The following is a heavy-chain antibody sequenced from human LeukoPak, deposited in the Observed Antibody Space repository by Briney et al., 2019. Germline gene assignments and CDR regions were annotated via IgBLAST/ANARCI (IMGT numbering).Heavy chain of an antibody. D-gene: IGHD3-10*02. CDR3: ARDHVRGVIITGFDY. CDR2: ISGSGGST. CDR1: GFTFSNCA. V-gene: IGHV3-23*01. Sequence: GGSLRLSCAASGFTFSNCAMSWVRQAPGKGLEWVSAISGSGGSTYYADSVKGRFTISRDNAKNSLYLQMNSLRAEDTAVYYCARDHVRGVIITGFDYWGQGTLVTVSS. J-gene: IGHJ4*02.